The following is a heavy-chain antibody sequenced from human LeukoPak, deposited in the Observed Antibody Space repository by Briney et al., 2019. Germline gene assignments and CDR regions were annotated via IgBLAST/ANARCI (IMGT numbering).Heavy chain of an antibody. V-gene: IGHV3-7*01. CDR1: GFTFSSYS. Sequence: GGSLRLSCAASGFTFSSYSMNWVRQAPGKGLEWVANIKQDGSEKYFVDSVKGRFTISRDNAKNSLYLQMNSLRAEDTAVYYCARKNGLDYWGQGTLVTVSS. CDR3: ARKNGLDY. CDR2: IKQDGSEK. J-gene: IGHJ4*02.